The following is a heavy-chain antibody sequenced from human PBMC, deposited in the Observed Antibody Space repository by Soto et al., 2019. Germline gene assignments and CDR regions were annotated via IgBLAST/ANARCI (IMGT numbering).Heavy chain of an antibody. D-gene: IGHD6-6*01. CDR2: IYYSGST. J-gene: IGHJ6*03. Sequence: PSETLSLTCTVSGGSISSGGYYWSWIRQHPGKGLEWIGYIYYSGSTYYNPSLKSRVTISVDTSKNQFSLKLSSVTAADTAVYYCARESSSPDYYYYYMDVWGKGTTVTVSS. V-gene: IGHV4-31*03. CDR1: GGSISSGGYY. CDR3: ARESSSPDYYYYYMDV.